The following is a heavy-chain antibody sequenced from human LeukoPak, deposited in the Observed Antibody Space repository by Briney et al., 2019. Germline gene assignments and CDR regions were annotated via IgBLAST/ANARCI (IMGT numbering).Heavy chain of an antibody. CDR2: IYYSGST. Sequence: SETLSLTCTVSGGSVSSGTYYWSWIRQPPGKGLEWIGSIYYSGSTYYNPSLKSRVTISVDTSKNQFSLKLSSVTAADTAVYYCARLVAAAGTGWFDPWGQGTLVTVSS. CDR1: GGSVSSGTYY. D-gene: IGHD6-13*01. CDR3: ARLVAAAGTGWFDP. V-gene: IGHV4-39*01. J-gene: IGHJ5*02.